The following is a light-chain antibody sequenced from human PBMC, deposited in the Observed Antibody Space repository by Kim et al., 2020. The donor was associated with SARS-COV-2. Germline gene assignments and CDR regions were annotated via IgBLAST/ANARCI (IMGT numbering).Light chain of an antibody. J-gene: IGKJ4*01. CDR2: VAS. V-gene: IGKV1-12*01. Sequence: ASVGDRVTLTCRASEAISSWLAWYQQKPGKAPKLLIYVASSLQTGVPSRFRGSGSGTDFTLTISSLQPEDFATYYCQQASSFPLTFGGGTKVDIK. CDR3: QQASSFPLT. CDR1: EAISSW.